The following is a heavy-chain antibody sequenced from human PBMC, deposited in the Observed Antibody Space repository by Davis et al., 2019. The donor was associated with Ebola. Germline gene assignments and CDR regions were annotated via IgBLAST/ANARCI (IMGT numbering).Heavy chain of an antibody. J-gene: IGHJ5*01. D-gene: IGHD6-19*01. CDR3: ARVAFGGGNSGWFDS. V-gene: IGHV4-59*01. Sequence: SETLSLTCTVSGGSISSYYWSWIRQSPGKGPEWVGSIYYSANTNYNPSLKSRVIISVDTSKKQFSLKLTSVTAADTAVYYCARVAFGGGNSGWFDSWGQGTLVTVSS. CDR1: GGSISSYY. CDR2: IYYSANT.